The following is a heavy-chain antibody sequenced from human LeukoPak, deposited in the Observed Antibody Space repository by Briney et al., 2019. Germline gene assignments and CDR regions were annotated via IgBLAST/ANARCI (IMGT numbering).Heavy chain of an antibody. CDR1: GYTFTDYY. V-gene: IGHV1-2*02. D-gene: IGHD3-10*01. Sequence: SVTVSCKASGYTFTDYYLHWVRQAPGQGLEWMGWISPNSGVTNYAQNFQGRVTMTGDTSISTAYMELSSLRSDDTAVYYCARGRDTDYWGQGTLVTVSS. J-gene: IGHJ4*02. CDR3: ARGRDTDY. CDR2: ISPNSGVT.